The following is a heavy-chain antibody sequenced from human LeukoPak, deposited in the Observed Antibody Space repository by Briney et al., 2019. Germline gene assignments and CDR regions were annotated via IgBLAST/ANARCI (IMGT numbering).Heavy chain of an antibody. J-gene: IGHJ5*02. V-gene: IGHV1-2*02. D-gene: IGHD2-21*01. CDR1: GYSFTDYY. CDR2: INPNSGGT. Sequence: ASVKVSCKTSGYSFTDYYMHWVRQAPGQGLEWMGWINPNSGGTSSAQKFQGRVTMTRDTSITTVYMEVSWLTSDDTAIYYCARSDRLDGGPYLIGPWGQGTLVTVSS. CDR3: ARSDRLDGGPYLIGP.